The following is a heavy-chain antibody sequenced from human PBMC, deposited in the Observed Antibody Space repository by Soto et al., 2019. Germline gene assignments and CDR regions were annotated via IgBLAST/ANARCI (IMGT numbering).Heavy chain of an antibody. Sequence: LGESLKISCKGSGYSFTSYWIGWVRQMPGKGLEWIGIIYPGDSDARYSPSFQGQVTISADKSISTAYLQWSSLKASDTAMYYCASSIAAAGTDYYYYGMDVWGQGTTVTVSS. CDR1: GYSFTSYW. D-gene: IGHD6-13*01. CDR2: IYPGDSDA. CDR3: ASSIAAAGTDYYYYGMDV. J-gene: IGHJ6*02. V-gene: IGHV5-51*01.